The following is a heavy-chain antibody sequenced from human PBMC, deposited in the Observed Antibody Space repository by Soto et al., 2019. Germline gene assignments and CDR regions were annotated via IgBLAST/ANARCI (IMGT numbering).Heavy chain of an antibody. D-gene: IGHD5-18*01. CDR2: ISYDGKNK. CDR3: GKDRDTYGAAYIFDY. V-gene: IGHV3-30*18. CDR1: GFTFSTYG. Sequence: GGSLRLSCAASGFTFSTYGMHWVRQAPGKGLEWVAVISYDGKNKYYADSVKGRFTISRDNSKNTLYLQMNNLRAEDTAVYYCGKDRDTYGAAYIFDYWGQGALFTVAS. J-gene: IGHJ4*02.